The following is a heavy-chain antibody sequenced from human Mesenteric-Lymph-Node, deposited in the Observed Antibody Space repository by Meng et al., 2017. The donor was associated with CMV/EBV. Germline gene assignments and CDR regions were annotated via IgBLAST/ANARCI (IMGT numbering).Heavy chain of an antibody. CDR2: IYYRGTT. D-gene: IGHD2-2*01. CDR3: ARYRYCSSADCFNVRFFDL. CDR1: SGGYY. Sequence: SGGYYWTWIRQHPGKGLEWIGSIYYRGTTYYNSALKSRVSISVDTSKNQFALNLNSVTAADTAVYSCARYRYCSSADCFNVRFFDLWGRGTLVTVSS. V-gene: IGHV4-31*02. J-gene: IGHJ2*01.